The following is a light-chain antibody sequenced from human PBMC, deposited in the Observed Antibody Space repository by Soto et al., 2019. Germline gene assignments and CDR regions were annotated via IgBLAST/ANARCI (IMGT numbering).Light chain of an antibody. CDR1: SRDVGGYNY. V-gene: IGLV2-14*01. Sequence: QSVLTQPASVSGSPGQSITISCTGTSRDVGGYNYVSWYQHYPDKAPKLIIYDVTSRPSGVSVRFSGSKSGNTASLTISGLQPEDEAHYYCSSFTLSTYVFGSGTKVTVL. CDR2: DVT. CDR3: SSFTLSTYV. J-gene: IGLJ1*01.